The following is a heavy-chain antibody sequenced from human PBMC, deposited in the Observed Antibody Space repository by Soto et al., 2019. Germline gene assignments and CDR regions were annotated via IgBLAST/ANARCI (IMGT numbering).Heavy chain of an antibody. J-gene: IGHJ6*02. Sequence: QVQLVQSGAEVKKPGSSVKVSCKASGGTFSSYAISWVRQAPGQGLEWMGGTIPIFGTANYAQKFQGRVTISADEATSTAYMEVSSMRFEVTVVYYCARCRGDTMITWYYCGMDVWVQGTTVIVSS. D-gene: IGHD3-22*01. V-gene: IGHV1-69*01. CDR3: ARCRGDTMITWYYCGMDV. CDR1: GGTFSSYA. CDR2: TIPIFGTA.